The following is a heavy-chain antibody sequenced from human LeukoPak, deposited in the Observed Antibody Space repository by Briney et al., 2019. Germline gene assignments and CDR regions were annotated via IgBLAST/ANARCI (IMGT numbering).Heavy chain of an antibody. CDR3: ARGGGSSWYYFDY. CDR2: IYHSGST. D-gene: IGHD6-13*01. J-gene: IGHJ4*02. CDR1: GYSISSGYY. V-gene: IGHV4-38-2*02. Sequence: SSETLSLTCTVSGYSISSGYYWGWIRQPPGKGLEWIGSIYHSGSTYYNPSLKSRVTISVDTSKNQFSLKLSSVTAADTAVYYCARGGGSSWYYFDYWGQGTLVTVSS.